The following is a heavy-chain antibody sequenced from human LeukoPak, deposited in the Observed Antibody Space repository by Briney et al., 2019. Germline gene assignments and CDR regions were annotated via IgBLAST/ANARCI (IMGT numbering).Heavy chain of an antibody. CDR3: GGGGGGGRPFDY. CDR1: GASISGGTYY. V-gene: IGHV4-39*01. CDR2: IYYTGST. Sequence: SETLSLTCSVSGASISGGTYYWGWIRQPPGKGLEWIGSIYYTGSTYDNPSLKSRVTISVDTSKNQFSLKLSSVTAADTAVYYCGGGGGGGRPFDYGAQGPRVTVS. D-gene: IGHD3-16*01. J-gene: IGHJ4*02.